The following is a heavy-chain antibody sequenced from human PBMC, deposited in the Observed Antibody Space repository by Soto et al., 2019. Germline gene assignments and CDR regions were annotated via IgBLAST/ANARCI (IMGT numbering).Heavy chain of an antibody. CDR1: GYTFTSYD. Sequence: QVQLVQSGAEVKKPGASVKVSCKASGYTFTSYDINWVRQATGQGLEWVGWMSPSRGDTGYAQKCQDRLTMTWDTSISTAYMELNSLSSEDTAVYYCARDYGGKSGWFDPWGQGTLVTVSS. V-gene: IGHV1-8*01. CDR3: ARDYGGKSGWFDP. CDR2: MSPSRGDT. J-gene: IGHJ5*02. D-gene: IGHD4-17*01.